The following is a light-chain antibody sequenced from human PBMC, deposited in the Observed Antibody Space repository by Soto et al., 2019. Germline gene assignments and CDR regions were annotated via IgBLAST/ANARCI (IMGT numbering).Light chain of an antibody. CDR2: KAS. J-gene: IGKJ2*01. Sequence: DIQMTQSPSTLSASVGDRVTITCRASQSISTWLAWYQQKPGTAPNLLIYKASSLQSGVPSRFSGSGSGTEITLTISSLQPDDFATYYCQQYKSYPYTFGQGTKLEIK. V-gene: IGKV1-5*03. CDR3: QQYKSYPYT. CDR1: QSISTW.